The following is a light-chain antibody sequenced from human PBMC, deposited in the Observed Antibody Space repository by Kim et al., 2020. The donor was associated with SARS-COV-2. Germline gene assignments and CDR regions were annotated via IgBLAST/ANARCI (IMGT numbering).Light chain of an antibody. CDR3: QQRSNWPST. J-gene: IGKJ4*01. V-gene: IGKV3-11*01. Sequence: IVLTQSPATLSLSPGERATLSCRASQSVSSYLAWYQQKPGQAPRLLIYDASHRATGIPARFSGSGSGTDFTLTINRLEPEDFAVYYCQQRSNWPSTFGGGTKVDIK. CDR1: QSVSSY. CDR2: DAS.